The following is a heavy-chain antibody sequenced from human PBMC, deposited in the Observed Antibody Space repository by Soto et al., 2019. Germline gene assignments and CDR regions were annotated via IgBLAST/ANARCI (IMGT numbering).Heavy chain of an antibody. CDR2: IYYSGST. J-gene: IGHJ5*02. CDR3: ARESGVDRGWFDP. CDR1: GGSISSGDYY. V-gene: IGHV4-30-4*01. Sequence: QVQLQESGPGLVKPSQTLSLTCTVSGGSISSGDYYWSWIRQPPGKGLEWIGYIYYSGSTYYNPSLMSRVTISVDTSKNQFSLKLSSVTAADTAVYYCARESGVDRGWFDPWGQGTLVTVSS. D-gene: IGHD2-15*01.